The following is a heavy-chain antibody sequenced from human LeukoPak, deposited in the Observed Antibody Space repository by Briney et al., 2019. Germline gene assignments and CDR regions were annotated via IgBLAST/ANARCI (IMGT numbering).Heavy chain of an antibody. J-gene: IGHJ4*02. CDR3: ARHYRKTGSFDY. CDR1: GGSISSYY. V-gene: IGHV4-59*08. D-gene: IGHD1-1*01. CDR2: IYYSGST. Sequence: SETLSLTCTVSGGSISSYYWSWIRQPPGKGLEWIGYIYYSGSTNYNPSLKSRVTISVDTSKNQFSLKLSSVTAADTAVYYCARHYRKTGSFDYWGQGILVTVSS.